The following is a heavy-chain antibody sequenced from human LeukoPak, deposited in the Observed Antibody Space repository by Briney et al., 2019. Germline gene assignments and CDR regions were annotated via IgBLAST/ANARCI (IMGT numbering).Heavy chain of an antibody. CDR2: ISGSGDST. J-gene: IGHJ5*02. CDR1: GFTFRTFA. D-gene: IGHD4-17*01. V-gene: IGHV3-23*01. Sequence: GGSLRLSCVAAGFTFRTFAMSWVRQTPGKGLEWVSAISGSGDSTYYADSVKGRFTTSRDNSKNTLYLQMDSLRAGDTATYYCAKLATVTTQVSWFDPWGQGTLVTVSS. CDR3: AKLATVTTQVSWFDP.